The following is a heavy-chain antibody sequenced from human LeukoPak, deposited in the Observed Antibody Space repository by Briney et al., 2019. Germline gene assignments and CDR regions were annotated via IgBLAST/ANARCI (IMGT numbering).Heavy chain of an antibody. CDR3: ARVKTSSFVFDI. CDR2: IYYSGST. Sequence: PSETLSLTCTVSGGSISSGDYYWSWIRQPPGKGLEWIGYIYYSGSTYYNPSLKSRVTISVDTSKNQFSLKLSSVTAADTAVYYCARVKTSSFVFDIWGQGTMVTVSS. CDR1: GGSISSGDYY. V-gene: IGHV4-30-4*01. J-gene: IGHJ3*02.